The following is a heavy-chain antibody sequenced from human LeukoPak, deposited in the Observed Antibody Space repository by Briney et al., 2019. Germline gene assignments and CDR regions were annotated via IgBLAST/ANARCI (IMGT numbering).Heavy chain of an antibody. J-gene: IGHJ4*02. CDR1: GFTFDDYA. CDR2: ISWNSGSI. D-gene: IGHD3-10*01. CDR3: ARVPLWFGEPRGPDY. V-gene: IGHV3-9*01. Sequence: GGSLRLSCAASGFTFDDYAMHWVRQAPGKGLEWVSGISWNSGSIGYADSVKGRFTISRDNAKNSLYLQMNSLRAEDTALYYCARVPLWFGEPRGPDYWGQGTLVTVSS.